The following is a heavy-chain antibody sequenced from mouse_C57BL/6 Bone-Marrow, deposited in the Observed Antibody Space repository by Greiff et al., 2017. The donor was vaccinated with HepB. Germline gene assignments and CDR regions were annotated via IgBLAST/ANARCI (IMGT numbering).Heavy chain of an antibody. J-gene: IGHJ2*01. Sequence: EVKLMESGGGLVQPGGSMKLSCVASGFTFSNYWMNWVRQSPEKGLEWVAQIRLKSDNYATHYAESVKGRFTISRDDSKSSVYLQMNNLRAEDTGIYYCPRIYYGNFYFDYWGQGTTLTVSS. V-gene: IGHV6-3*01. CDR3: PRIYYGNFYFDY. CDR2: IRLKSDNYAT. D-gene: IGHD2-1*01. CDR1: GFTFSNYW.